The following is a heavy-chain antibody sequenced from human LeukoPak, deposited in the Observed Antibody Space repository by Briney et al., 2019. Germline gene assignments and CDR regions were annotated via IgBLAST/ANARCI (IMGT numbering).Heavy chain of an antibody. Sequence: ASVTVSFKASGGTFSSYAISWVRQAPGQGLEWMGRIIPILGIANYAQKFQGRVTITADKSTSTAYMELSSLRSEDTAVYYCARVRIAAAGAGNWFDHWGQGTLVTVSS. J-gene: IGHJ5*02. V-gene: IGHV1-69*04. CDR1: GGTFSSYA. CDR2: IIPILGIA. D-gene: IGHD6-13*01. CDR3: ARVRIAAAGAGNWFDH.